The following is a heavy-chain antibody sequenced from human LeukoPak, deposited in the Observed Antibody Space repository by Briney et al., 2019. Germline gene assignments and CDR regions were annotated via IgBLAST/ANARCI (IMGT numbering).Heavy chain of an antibody. J-gene: IGHJ6*02. CDR1: GFTFSSYA. Sequence: PGGSLRLSCAASGFTFSSYAMSWVRQAPGKGLEWVSAISGSGGSTYYADSVKGRFTISRDNSKNTLYLQMNSLRAEDTAVYYCAKPRGGDLFSGIAVAGTTDYYYYGMDVWGQGTTVTVSS. CDR3: AKPRGGDLFSGIAVAGTTDYYYYGMDV. D-gene: IGHD6-19*01. CDR2: ISGSGGST. V-gene: IGHV3-23*01.